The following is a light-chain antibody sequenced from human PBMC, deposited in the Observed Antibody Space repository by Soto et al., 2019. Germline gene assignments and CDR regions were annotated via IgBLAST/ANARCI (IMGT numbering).Light chain of an antibody. CDR2: GNS. CDR1: SSNIGAGYD. J-gene: IGLJ3*02. CDR3: QSYDSSLSGWV. V-gene: IGLV1-40*01. Sequence: VLTQPPSVSGAPGQRVTISCTGSSSNIGAGYDVHWYQQLPGTAPKLLISGNSNRPSGVPDRFSGSKSGTSASLAITGLQAEDEADYYCQSYDSSLSGWVFGGGTKVTVL.